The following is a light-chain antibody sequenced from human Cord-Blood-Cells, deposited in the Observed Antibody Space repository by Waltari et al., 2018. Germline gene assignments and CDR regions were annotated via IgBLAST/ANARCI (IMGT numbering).Light chain of an antibody. Sequence: QSALTQPASMSGSPGQSITISCTGTSSDVGSYNLVSWYQQHPGKAPKLMIYEGSKRPSGVSNRFSGSKSGNTASLTIPGLQAEDEADYYCCSYAGSSTWVFGGGTKLTVL. V-gene: IGLV2-23*01. CDR2: EGS. CDR3: CSYAGSSTWV. J-gene: IGLJ3*02. CDR1: SSDVGSYNL.